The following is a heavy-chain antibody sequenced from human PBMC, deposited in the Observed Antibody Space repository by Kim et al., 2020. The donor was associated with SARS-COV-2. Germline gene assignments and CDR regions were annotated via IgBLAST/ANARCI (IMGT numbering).Heavy chain of an antibody. CDR3: ARVVPTTIIAVNGRFDY. D-gene: IGHD6-19*01. J-gene: IGHJ4*02. V-gene: IGHV4-30-2*04. Sequence: LKSRVTISVDTSKNQFSLKLSSVTAADTAVYYCARVVPTTIIAVNGRFDYWGQGTLVTVSS.